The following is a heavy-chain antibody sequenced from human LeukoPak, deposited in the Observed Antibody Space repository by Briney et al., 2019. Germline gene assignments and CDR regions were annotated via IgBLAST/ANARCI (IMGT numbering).Heavy chain of an antibody. J-gene: IGHJ4*02. CDR1: GGTFSSYA. D-gene: IGHD6-19*01. V-gene: IGHV1-69*04. CDR3: ASRLAVAGTIPDY. Sequence: SVKVSCKASGGTFSSYAISWVRQAPGHELEWMGRIIPILGIANYAQKFQGRVTITADKSTSTAYMELSSLRSEDTAVYYCASRLAVAGTIPDYWGQGTLVTVSS. CDR2: IIPILGIA.